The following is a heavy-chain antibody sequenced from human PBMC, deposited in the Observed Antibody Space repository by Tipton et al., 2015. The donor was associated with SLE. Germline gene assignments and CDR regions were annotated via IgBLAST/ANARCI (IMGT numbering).Heavy chain of an antibody. CDR2: ISWNSANI. V-gene: IGHV3-9*01. Sequence: SLRLSCIASGFTFDDYAMHWVRQAPGKGLEWISFISWNSANIGYADSVRGRFTISRDNAKNALNLQMINLRAEDTALYYCARSFPRFFDYWGQGTLVTVSS. J-gene: IGHJ4*01. CDR3: ARSFPRFFDY. CDR1: GFTFDDYA.